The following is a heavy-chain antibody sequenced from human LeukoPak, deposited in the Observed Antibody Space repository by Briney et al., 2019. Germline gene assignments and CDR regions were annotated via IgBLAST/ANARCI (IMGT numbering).Heavy chain of an antibody. CDR3: AKTYDYVWGSYRSPHWFDP. CDR2: INHSGST. J-gene: IGHJ5*02. CDR1: GGSFSGYY. V-gene: IGHV4-34*01. D-gene: IGHD3-16*02. Sequence: SETLSLTCAVYGGSFSGYYWSWIRQPPGKGLEWIGEINHSGSTNYNPSLKSRVTISVDTSKNQFSLNLSSVTAADTAVYYCAKTYDYVWGSYRSPHWFDPWGQGTLVTVSS.